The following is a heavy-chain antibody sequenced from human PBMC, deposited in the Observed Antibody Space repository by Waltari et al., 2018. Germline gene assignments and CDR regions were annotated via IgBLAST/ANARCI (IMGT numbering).Heavy chain of an antibody. J-gene: IGHJ4*02. CDR2: IYHAGDT. D-gene: IGHD2-2*03. Sequence: QVQLQESGPGLVKPSENLSLTCDVSGYSINRGYYWGWIRQSPGKGLEWIATIYHAGDTFYNPSLKSRVTISMDTSKNQFSLKLNSVTAADTAVYFCSRQVLGYCTSAACRRLESWGQGTLVTVSS. V-gene: IGHV4-38-2*01. CDR3: SRQVLGYCTSAACRRLES. CDR1: GYSINRGYY.